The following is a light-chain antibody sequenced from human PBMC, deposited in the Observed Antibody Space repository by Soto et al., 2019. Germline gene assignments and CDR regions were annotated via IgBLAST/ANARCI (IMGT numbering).Light chain of an antibody. CDR3: QQYGSSGT. CDR2: GAS. J-gene: IGKJ1*01. V-gene: IGKV3-20*01. Sequence: ESGLTQSTATLSLSPGERATRSFRASQSVSSYLAWYQQKPGQAPRLLIYGASSRATGIPARFSGSGSGTDFTLTISRLEPEDFAVYYCQQYGSSGTFGQGTKVDIK. CDR1: QSVSSY.